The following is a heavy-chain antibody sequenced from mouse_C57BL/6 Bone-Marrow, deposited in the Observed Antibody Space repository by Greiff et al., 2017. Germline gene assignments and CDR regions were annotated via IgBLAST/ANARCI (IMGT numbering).Heavy chain of an antibody. J-gene: IGHJ2*01. CDR2: ISYDGSN. CDR3: AREGAYYGNYDY. D-gene: IGHD2-10*01. Sequence: EVKLQESGPGLVKPSQSLSLTCSVTGYSITSGYYWNWIRQFPGNKLEWMGYISYDGSNNYNPYLKNRISITRDTSKNQFFLKLNSVTTEDTATYSGAREGAYYGNYDYWGQGTTLTVSS. CDR1: GYSITSGYY. V-gene: IGHV3-6*01.